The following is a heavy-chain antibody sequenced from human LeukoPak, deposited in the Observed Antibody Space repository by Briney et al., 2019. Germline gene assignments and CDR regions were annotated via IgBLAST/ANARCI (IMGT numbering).Heavy chain of an antibody. V-gene: IGHV5-10-1*01. J-gene: IGHJ4*02. CDR3: AREEGTAMVSYFDY. D-gene: IGHD5-18*01. CDR1: GYSFTSYW. CDR2: IDPSYSYT. Sequence: ESLKISFKGSGYSFTSYWICWVRPMPGKGLEWMGRIDPSYSYTNYSPSFQGHVTMSDDKSISTAYLQWSSLKGSDTAMYYCAREEGTAMVSYFDYWGQGTLVTVSS.